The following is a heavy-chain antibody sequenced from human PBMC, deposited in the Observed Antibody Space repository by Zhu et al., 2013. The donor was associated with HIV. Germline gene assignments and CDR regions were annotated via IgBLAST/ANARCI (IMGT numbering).Heavy chain of an antibody. J-gene: IGHJ6*02. V-gene: IGHV3-74*01. D-gene: IGHD5-12*01. CDR1: GFTFSSYW. Sequence: EVQLVESGGGLVQPGGSLRLSCAASGFTFSSYWMHWVRQAPGKGLVWVSRINSDGSSTNYADSVKGRFTISRDNAKNTLYLQMNSLRAEDTAVYYCARDTPIKVATRGAYYYYGMDVWGQGTTVTVSS. CDR2: INSDGSST. CDR3: ARDTPIKVATRGAYYYYGMDV.